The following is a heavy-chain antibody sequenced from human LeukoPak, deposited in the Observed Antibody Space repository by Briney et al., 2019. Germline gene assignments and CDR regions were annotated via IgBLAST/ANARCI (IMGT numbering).Heavy chain of an antibody. J-gene: IGHJ3*02. Sequence: GGSLRLSCAASGFSLSSSVMHWVRQGPGKGLEYVSGIDGSGSSTHYANSLKDRFTISKDNSKNTLYLQMGSLRVEDMAVYYCAREGHSSGSCGMFDIWGQGTMVTVSS. CDR2: IDGSGSST. CDR3: AREGHSSGSCGMFDI. CDR1: GFSLSSSV. V-gene: IGHV3-64*01. D-gene: IGHD2-15*01.